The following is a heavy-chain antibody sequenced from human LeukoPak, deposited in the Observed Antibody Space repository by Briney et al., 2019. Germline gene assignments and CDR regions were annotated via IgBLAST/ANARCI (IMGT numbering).Heavy chain of an antibody. CDR1: GFTFSNYA. V-gene: IGHV3-23*01. CDR3: ARGPLNSGYDY. J-gene: IGHJ4*02. CDR2: ISGSGGST. Sequence: SGGSLRLSCAASGFTFSNYAMSWVRQAPGKGLEWVSAISGSGGSTYYADSVKGRFTVSRDNSNNTLFLQMNSLRADDTAVYYCARGPLNSGYDYWGQGTLVTVSS. D-gene: IGHD5-12*01.